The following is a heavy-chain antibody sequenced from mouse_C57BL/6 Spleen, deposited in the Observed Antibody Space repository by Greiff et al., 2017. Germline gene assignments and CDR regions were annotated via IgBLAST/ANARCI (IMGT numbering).Heavy chain of an antibody. CDR2: IDPETGGT. Sequence: QVQLQQPGAELVRPGASVTLSCKASGYTFTDYEMHWVKQTPVHGLEWIGAIDPETGGTAYNQKFKGKAILTADKSSSTAYMELRSLPSEDSAVCYCSRAGDYTLDYWGQGTTLTVSS. J-gene: IGHJ2*01. V-gene: IGHV1-15*01. CDR1: GYTFTDYE. D-gene: IGHD2-4*01. CDR3: SRAGDYTLDY.